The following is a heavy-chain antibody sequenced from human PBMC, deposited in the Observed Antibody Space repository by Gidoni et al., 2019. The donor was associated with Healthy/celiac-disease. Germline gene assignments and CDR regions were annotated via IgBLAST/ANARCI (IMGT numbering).Heavy chain of an antibody. CDR2: IRSKANSYAT. Sequence: EVQLVESGGGLVQPGGSLKLSCAASGFTFSGSAMHWVRKASGKGLEWVGRIRSKANSYATAYAASVKGRFTISRDDSKNTAYLQMNSLKTEDTAVYYCTRPYSSGWYGYYYYYGMDVWGQGTTVTVSS. J-gene: IGHJ6*02. CDR1: GFTFSGSA. D-gene: IGHD6-19*01. CDR3: TRPYSSGWYGYYYYYGMDV. V-gene: IGHV3-73*02.